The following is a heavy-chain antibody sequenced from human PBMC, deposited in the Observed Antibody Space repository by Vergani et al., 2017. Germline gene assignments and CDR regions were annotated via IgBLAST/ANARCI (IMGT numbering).Heavy chain of an antibody. V-gene: IGHV4-34*01. CDR2: INHSGST. D-gene: IGHD6-19*01. CDR1: GGSSSGYY. CDR3: ARGDSSGWYGY. Sequence: QVQLQQWGAGLLKPSETLSLTCAVYGGSSSGYYWSWIRQPPGKGLEWIGEINHSGSTNYNPSLKSRVTISVDTSKNQFSLKLSSVTAADTAVYYCARGDSSGWYGYWGQGTLVTVSS. J-gene: IGHJ4*02.